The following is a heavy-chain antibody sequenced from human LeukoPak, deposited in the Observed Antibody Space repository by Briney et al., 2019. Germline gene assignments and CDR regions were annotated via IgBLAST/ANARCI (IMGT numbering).Heavy chain of an antibody. D-gene: IGHD1-26*01. CDR2: FSASGGTT. J-gene: IGHJ4*02. V-gene: IGHV3-23*01. CDR3: AKANYSGSYNFDS. CDR1: GFTFSRSA. Sequence: GGSLRLSCAASGFTFSRSAMNWVRQAPGKGLEWVSSFSASGGTTYYADSVKGRFTISRDNSKNTLSVQMNSLRAEDTAVYYCAKANYSGSYNFDSWGQGTLVTVSS.